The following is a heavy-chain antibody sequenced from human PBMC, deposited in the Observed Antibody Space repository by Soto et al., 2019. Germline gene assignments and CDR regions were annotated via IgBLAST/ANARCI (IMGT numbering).Heavy chain of an antibody. J-gene: IGHJ4*02. CDR3: VRYRPLLMGGFDL. CDR2: ITHTADT. Sequence: PPETLCLTCTISDFSITNDYVWSWIRQPPGKGLEWIGCITHTADTYYNPSLNSRVTVSRDTSKSQFSLTLNSLTAADTAVYYCVRYRPLLMGGFDLWGQRSLVTVCS. CDR1: DFSITNDYV. D-gene: IGHD3-16*01. V-gene: IGHV4-38-2*02.